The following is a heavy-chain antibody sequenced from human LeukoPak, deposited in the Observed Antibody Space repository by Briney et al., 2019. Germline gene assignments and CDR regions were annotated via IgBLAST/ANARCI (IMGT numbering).Heavy chain of an antibody. V-gene: IGHV3-9*01. CDR2: ISWNSGSI. J-gene: IGHJ4*02. CDR3: AKTKDLGGSCLDY. Sequence: SGGSLRLSCAASGFTFDDYAMHWVRQAPGKGLEWVSGISWNSGSIGYADSVKGRFTISRDNAKSSLYLQMNSLRAEDTALYYCAKTKDLGGSCLDYWGQGTLVTVSS. D-gene: IGHD2-15*01. CDR1: GFTFDDYA.